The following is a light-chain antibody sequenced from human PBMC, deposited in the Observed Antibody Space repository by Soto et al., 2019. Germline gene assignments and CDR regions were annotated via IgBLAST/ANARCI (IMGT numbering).Light chain of an antibody. V-gene: IGKV3-20*01. CDR2: AAS. Sequence: EIVLTQSPGTLSLSPGERVTLSCRASQSVSSNHLNCYQQKPGQSPRLLIRAASSRAAGIPDRFSDSGSGTDFILTISRLETEDFAVYYCHHYVSSVWTSGQGTKVEIK. CDR1: QSVSSNH. CDR3: HHYVSSVWT. J-gene: IGKJ1*01.